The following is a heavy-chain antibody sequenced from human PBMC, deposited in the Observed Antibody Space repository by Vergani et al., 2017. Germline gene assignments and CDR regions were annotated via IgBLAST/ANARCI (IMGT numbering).Heavy chain of an antibody. V-gene: IGHV3-21*01. D-gene: IGHD5-12*01. CDR3: ARERGDSGYDCWFDP. J-gene: IGHJ5*02. Sequence: EVQLVESGGGLVQPGRSLRLSCAASGFTFSSYSMNWVRQAPGKGLEWVSSISSSSSYIYYADSVKGRFTISRDNAKNSLYLQMNSLRAEDTAVYYCARERGDSGYDCWFDPWGQGTLVTVSS. CDR2: ISSSSSYI. CDR1: GFTFSSYS.